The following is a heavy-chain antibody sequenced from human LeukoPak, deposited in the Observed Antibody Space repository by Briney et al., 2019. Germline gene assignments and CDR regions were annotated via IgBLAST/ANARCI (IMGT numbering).Heavy chain of an antibody. D-gene: IGHD2-2*01. V-gene: IGHV3-30*02. CDR2: IRYDGSNK. CDR3: AKDRYSTSSTFTINPFDY. J-gene: IGHJ4*02. Sequence: GGSLRLSCAASGFTFSSYGMHWVRQAPGKGLEWVAFIRYDGSNKYYADSVKGRFTISRDNSKNTLYLQMNNLRAEDTAVYYCAKDRYSTSSTFTINPFDYWGQGILVTVSS. CDR1: GFTFSSYG.